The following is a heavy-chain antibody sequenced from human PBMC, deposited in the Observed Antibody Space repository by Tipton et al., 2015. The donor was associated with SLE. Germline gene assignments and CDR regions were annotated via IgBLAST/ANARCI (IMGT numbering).Heavy chain of an antibody. J-gene: IGHJ6*02. V-gene: IGHV4-4*07. CDR3: ARDPGTSYWDYYYEMDL. D-gene: IGHD1/OR15-1a*01. CDR1: GGSISFDY. Sequence: TLSLTCTVSGGSISFDYWSWIRQSAGRGLEWIGRSYSSGDRDYNPSLRSRVTMSIDASQNRVSLRLKSVTAADTAVYFCARDPGTSYWDYYYEMDLWGQGTMVTVSS. CDR2: SYSSGDR.